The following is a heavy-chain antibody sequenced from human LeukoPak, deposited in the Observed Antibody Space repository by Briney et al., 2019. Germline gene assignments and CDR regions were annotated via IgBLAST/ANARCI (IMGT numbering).Heavy chain of an antibody. CDR1: GFTFEDYA. V-gene: IGHV3-43*02. D-gene: IGHD1-14*01. CDR3: AKGFSVLASNHNYYYYGMDV. Sequence: GGSLRLSCAASGFTFEDYAMHWVRQAPGKGLEWVSLISADGGGTYYADSVKGRFTISRDDSKNSLYLQMNSLRTEDTALYYCAKGFSVLASNHNYYYYGMDVWGQGTTVTVSS. CDR2: ISADGGGT. J-gene: IGHJ6*02.